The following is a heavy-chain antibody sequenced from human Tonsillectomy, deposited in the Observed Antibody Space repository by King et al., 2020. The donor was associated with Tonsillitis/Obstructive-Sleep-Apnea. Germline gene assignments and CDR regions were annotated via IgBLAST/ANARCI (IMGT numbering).Heavy chain of an antibody. CDR2: INYSGNT. CDR1: GGSISNNY. Sequence: VQLQESGPGLVKPSETLSLTCIVSGGSISNNYWTWLRQPPGEGLEWIGYINYSGNTNYNPSLKSRVTVSIDTSKNQFSLRLSSVTTADTAMYYCARRGNWGFFDYWGQGTLVTVSS. D-gene: IGHD7-27*01. CDR3: ARRGNWGFFDY. V-gene: IGHV4-59*01. J-gene: IGHJ4*02.